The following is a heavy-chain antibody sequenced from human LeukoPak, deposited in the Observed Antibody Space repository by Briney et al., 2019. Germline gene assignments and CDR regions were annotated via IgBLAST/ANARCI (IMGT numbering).Heavy chain of an antibody. V-gene: IGHV4-31*03. CDR1: GGSISSGGYY. CDR2: IYYSGST. CDR3: ARPNPSFAFDI. D-gene: IGHD1-14*01. J-gene: IGHJ3*02. Sequence: SETLSLTCTVSGGSISSGGYYWSWIRQHPGKGLEWIGYIYYSGSTYYNPSLKSRVTISVDTSKNQFSLKLSSVTAADTAVYYCARPNPSFAFDIWGQGTMATVSS.